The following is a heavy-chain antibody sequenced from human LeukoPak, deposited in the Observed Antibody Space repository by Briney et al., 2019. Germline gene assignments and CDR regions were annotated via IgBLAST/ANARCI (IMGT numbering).Heavy chain of an antibody. V-gene: IGHV3-74*03. CDR1: GFTFNKYY. CDR2: INVDGSST. J-gene: IGHJ6*02. CDR3: ARSDIFTNYGMGV. Sequence: GGSLRLSCTASGFTFNKYYMQWVRQVPGKGLVWVSRINVDGSSTTYADSVRGRFTISRDTAKSTLYLQMNRLRVEDTAVYYCARSDIFTNYGMGVWGQGTTVTVSS. D-gene: IGHD3-9*01.